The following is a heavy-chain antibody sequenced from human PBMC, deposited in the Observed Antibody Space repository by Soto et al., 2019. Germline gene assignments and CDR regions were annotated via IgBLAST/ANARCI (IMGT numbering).Heavy chain of an antibody. Sequence: QVQLVESGGGVVQPGTSLRLSCSASGLTLSGVDMHWVRQAPGKGLEWVAVMSYDGRNQYYADSVKGRFTVSRDSSKSTLYLQMNSLRTEDAAVYYCAKGGWYTGSSRSDCWGQGTLVTVSS. CDR1: GLTLSGVD. CDR3: AKGGWYTGSSRSDC. J-gene: IGHJ4*02. CDR2: MSYDGRNQ. D-gene: IGHD6-6*01. V-gene: IGHV3-30*18.